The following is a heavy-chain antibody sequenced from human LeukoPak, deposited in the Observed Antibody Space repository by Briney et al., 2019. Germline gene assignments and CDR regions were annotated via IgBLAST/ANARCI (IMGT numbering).Heavy chain of an antibody. J-gene: IGHJ3*01. Sequence: GGSLRLSCAASGISVSNDYMSWVRQAPGKGLEWVLAIYADGYTRDAASVKGRFSISRHNSKNTVYLQMDNLRPEDTAVYYCARDRRGEKDFDVWGPGTMVTVSS. CDR3: ARDRRGEKDFDV. CDR1: GISVSNDY. V-gene: IGHV3-53*04. CDR2: IYADGYT.